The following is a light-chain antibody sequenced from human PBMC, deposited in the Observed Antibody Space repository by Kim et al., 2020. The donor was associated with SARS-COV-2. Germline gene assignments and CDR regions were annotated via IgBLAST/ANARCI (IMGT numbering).Light chain of an antibody. CDR3: NSYTKSAAPV. CDR2: EVN. Sequence: QSVLTQPASVSGSPGQSITISCTGTSSDVGAYNYVSWYQHHPGKPPKLMFYEVNMRPSGFSNRSSGSTSGNTASLTISGLQAEDEADYYCNSYTKSAAPVFGGGTQLTVL. J-gene: IGLJ3*02. V-gene: IGLV2-14*01. CDR1: SSDVGAYNY.